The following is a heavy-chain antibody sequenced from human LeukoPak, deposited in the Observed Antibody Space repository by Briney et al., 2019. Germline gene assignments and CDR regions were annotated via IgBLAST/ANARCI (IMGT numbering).Heavy chain of an antibody. Sequence: PGGSMRLSCAASGFTFSHFDFHWVRQAPGKGLEWVAVIWSDGTNKYYGDSVKGRFIIQRDDSQKTVYLQMNRLRAEDTAIYYCAKDAQRGFDYSNSLEYWGQGSLVTVSS. CDR3: AKDAQRGFDYSNSLEY. CDR2: IWSDGTNK. D-gene: IGHD4-11*01. V-gene: IGHV3-33*06. CDR1: GFTFSHFD. J-gene: IGHJ4*02.